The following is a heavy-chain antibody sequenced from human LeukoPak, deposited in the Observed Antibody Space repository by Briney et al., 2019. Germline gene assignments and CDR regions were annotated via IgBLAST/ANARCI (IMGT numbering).Heavy chain of an antibody. J-gene: IGHJ4*02. CDR1: GGTFSSYA. CDR3: AREMSINCGGDCYLFMFDY. CDR2: IIPIFGTA. D-gene: IGHD2-21*01. Sequence: SVKVSCKASGGTFSSYAISWVRQAPGQGLEWMGGIIPIFGTANYAQKFQGGVTITADESTSTAYMELSSLRSEDTAVYYCAREMSINCGGDCYLFMFDYWGQGTLVTVSS. V-gene: IGHV1-69*13.